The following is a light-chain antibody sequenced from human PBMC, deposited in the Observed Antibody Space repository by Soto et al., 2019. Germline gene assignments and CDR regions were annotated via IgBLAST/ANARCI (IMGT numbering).Light chain of an antibody. CDR2: GAS. CDR1: QSISSY. V-gene: IGKV1-39*01. J-gene: IGKJ1*01. Sequence: DIQMTQSPSSLSASVGDRVTITCRASQSISSYFNWYQQKPGKAPKLLIYGASGLQSGVPSRFSGSGSGTDFTLTISSLQPEDFATYFCQQSYTTPRTFGQGTKVEVK. CDR3: QQSYTTPRT.